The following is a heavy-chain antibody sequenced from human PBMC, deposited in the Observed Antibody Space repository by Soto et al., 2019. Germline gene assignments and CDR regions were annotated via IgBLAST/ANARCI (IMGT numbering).Heavy chain of an antibody. CDR3: ARMGSSYDILTGYPYYYGMDV. CDR1: GFSLSTSGMC. D-gene: IGHD3-9*01. V-gene: IGHV2-70*01. J-gene: IGHJ6*02. CDR2: IDWDDDK. Sequence: SGPTLVNPTQTLTLTCTFSGFSLSTSGMCVSWIRQPPGKALEWLALIDWDDDKYYSTSLKTRLTISKDTSKNQVVLTMTNMDPVDTATYYCARMGSSYDILTGYPYYYGMDVWGQGTTVTV.